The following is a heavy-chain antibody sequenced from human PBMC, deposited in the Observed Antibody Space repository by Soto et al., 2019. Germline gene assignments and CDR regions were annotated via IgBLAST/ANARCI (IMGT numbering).Heavy chain of an antibody. CDR3: ARASFSSAFDI. CDR2: TYWDDDK. Sequence: QITLKESGPTLVNTTQPLTPTCTFSGFSLSTRGVAVGWIRQPPGRALEWLALTYWDDDKRHSPSLKSRLTISKDTAKQQVLRTLTNMCAVDAATFYCARASFSSAFDIWGQGTMVTVSS. D-gene: IGHD3-3*01. V-gene: IGHV2-5*02. CDR1: GFSLSTRGVA. J-gene: IGHJ3*02.